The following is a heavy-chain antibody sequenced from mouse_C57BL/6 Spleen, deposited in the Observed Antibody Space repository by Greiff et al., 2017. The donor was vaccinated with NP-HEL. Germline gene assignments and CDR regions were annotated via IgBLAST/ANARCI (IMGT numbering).Heavy chain of an antibody. V-gene: IGHV1-61*01. CDR1: GYTFTSYW. D-gene: IGHD2-5*01. CDR3: ARGATGYSNSFTAWFAY. J-gene: IGHJ3*01. Sequence: QVQLQQPGAELVRPGSSVKLSCKASGYTFTSYWMDWVKQRPGQGLEWIGNIYPSDSETHYNQKFKDKATLTVDKSSSTAYMQLSSLTSEDSAVYYCARGATGYSNSFTAWFAYWGQGTLVTVSA. CDR2: IYPSDSET.